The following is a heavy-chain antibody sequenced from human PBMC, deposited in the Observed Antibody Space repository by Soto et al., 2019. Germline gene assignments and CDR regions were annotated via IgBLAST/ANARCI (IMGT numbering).Heavy chain of an antibody. CDR2: IFSNDEK. Sequence: QVTLKESGPVLVKPTETLTLTCTVSGFSLSNARMGVSWIRQPPGKALEWLAHIFSNDEKSYSTPLKSRLTIYKDTSKSQVVLTMTNMDPVDTATYYCARQGSSSPYFWYFDLWGRGTLVTVSS. V-gene: IGHV2-26*01. CDR1: GFSLSNARMG. J-gene: IGHJ2*01. D-gene: IGHD6-6*01. CDR3: ARQGSSSPYFWYFDL.